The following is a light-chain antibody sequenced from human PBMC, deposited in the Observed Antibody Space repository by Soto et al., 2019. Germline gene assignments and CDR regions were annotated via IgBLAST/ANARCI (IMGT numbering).Light chain of an antibody. Sequence: DIVMTQSPLSLPVTPGKPASISCRSSQSLLHSNGYNYLDWYLQKPGQSPQLLIYLSSVRASGVPDRFRGSGSGTDFTLKISRVEAEDVGVYYCMQALQTPYTFGQGTKLEIK. CDR3: MQALQTPYT. CDR1: QSLLHSNGYNY. J-gene: IGKJ2*01. V-gene: IGKV2-28*01. CDR2: LSS.